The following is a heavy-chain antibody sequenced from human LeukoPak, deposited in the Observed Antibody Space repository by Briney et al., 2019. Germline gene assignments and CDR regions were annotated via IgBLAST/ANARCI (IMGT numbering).Heavy chain of an antibody. V-gene: IGHV1-8*01. Sequence: ASVKVSCKASGYTFTSYDINWVRQAPGQGREWMGWMNPNSGNTGYAQKFQGRVSMTRDTSTSTAYMELSSLTSEDTAVYYCARGGGSSWTQRGYFQYWGQGTLVTVSS. J-gene: IGHJ1*01. D-gene: IGHD6-13*01. CDR2: MNPNSGNT. CDR3: ARGGGSSWTQRGYFQY. CDR1: GYTFTSYD.